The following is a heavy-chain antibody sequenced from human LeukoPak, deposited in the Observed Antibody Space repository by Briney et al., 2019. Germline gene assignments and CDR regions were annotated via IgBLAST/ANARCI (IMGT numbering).Heavy chain of an antibody. J-gene: IGHJ6*03. CDR3: ARVRQTTVSPFRKYYYYMDV. D-gene: IGHD4-11*01. CDR1: GFTFSSYS. CDR2: ITSSSSSYI. V-gene: IGHV3-21*01. Sequence: GGSLRLSCAASGFTFSSYSMNWVRQAPGKGLEWVSSITSSSSSYIYYADSVKGRFTISRDNAKNSLYLQMNSLRAEDTAVYYCARVRQTTVSPFRKYYYYMDVWGKGTTVTVSS.